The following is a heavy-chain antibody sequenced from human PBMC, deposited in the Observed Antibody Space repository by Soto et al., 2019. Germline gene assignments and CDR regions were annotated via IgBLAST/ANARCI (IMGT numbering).Heavy chain of an antibody. CDR3: GRLYRKDP. J-gene: IGHJ5*02. V-gene: IGHV3-15*07. CDR1: GFIVTDAW. CDR2: IKSRTAGGTV. Sequence: PGGSLRLSCAAFGFIVTDAWMHWVRQAPGKGPEWVGPIKSRTAGGTVEYAAPVKGRFTISRDDTKNTVYLQMNSLKTDDTAVYYCGRLYRKDPWGQGTLVTVSS. D-gene: IGHD3-10*01.